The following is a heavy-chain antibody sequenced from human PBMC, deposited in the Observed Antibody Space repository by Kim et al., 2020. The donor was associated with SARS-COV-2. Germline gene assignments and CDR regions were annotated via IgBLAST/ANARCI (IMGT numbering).Heavy chain of an antibody. D-gene: IGHD1-1*01. CDR1: GFTFSDHY. J-gene: IGHJ4*02. CDR3: ARDFTGNSGY. V-gene: IGHV3-72*01. CDR2: IRNKAKSYST. Sequence: GGSLRLSCAASGFTFSDHYMDWVRQAPGKGLEWVARIRNKAKSYSTEYAPSVKGRFTVSRDDSQSSVNLQMNSLKTEDTAVYYCARDFTGNSGYWGQGTLVTVSS.